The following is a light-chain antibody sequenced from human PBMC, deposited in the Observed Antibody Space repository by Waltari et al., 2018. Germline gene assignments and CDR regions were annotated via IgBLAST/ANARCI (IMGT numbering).Light chain of an antibody. J-gene: IGLJ3*02. CDR1: SSNIAAGYD. CDR3: QSYDNSLMAWV. V-gene: IGLV1-40*01. Sequence: HSVLTQPHSLSGAPGQRVTISCTGNSSNIAAGYDVHWYQHLPGTAPRLLIDGDNSRHSGVPDRFSGSKPGMSASLPINGVQAEDEGHYHCQSYDNSLMAWVFGGGSKVLVL. CDR2: GDN.